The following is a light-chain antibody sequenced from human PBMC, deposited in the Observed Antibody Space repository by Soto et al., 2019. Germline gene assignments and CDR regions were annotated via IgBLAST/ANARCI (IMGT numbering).Light chain of an antibody. CDR3: QQYGSSPPT. Sequence: EIVLTQSPGTLSLSPGERATLSCRASQRVSTNYLAWYQRKPGQAPRLLIYGASNRATGIPARFSGSGSGTDFTLTVTRLEPEDFAVYYCQQYGSSPPTFGQGTKVEIK. V-gene: IGKV3-20*01. J-gene: IGKJ1*01. CDR1: QRVSTNY. CDR2: GAS.